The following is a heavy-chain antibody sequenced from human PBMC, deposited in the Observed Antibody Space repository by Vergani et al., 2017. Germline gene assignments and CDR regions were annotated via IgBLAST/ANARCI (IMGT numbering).Heavy chain of an antibody. CDR2: ISRSSSTI. CDR3: ARQSRDVFCTNGVCPLGY. D-gene: IGHD2-8*01. CDR1: GFTFSSYG. Sequence: EVQLVESGGGLVKPGGSLRLSCGASGFTFSSYGMHWVRQAPGKGLEWVSYISRSSSTIYYADSVKGRFTISRDNAKNSLHLQMNNLRAEDTAVYYCARQSRDVFCTNGVCPLGYWGQGALVTVSS. V-gene: IGHV3-48*01. J-gene: IGHJ4*02.